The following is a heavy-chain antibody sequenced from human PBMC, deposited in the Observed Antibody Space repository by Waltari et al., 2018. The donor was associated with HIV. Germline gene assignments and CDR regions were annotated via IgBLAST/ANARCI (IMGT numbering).Heavy chain of an antibody. J-gene: IGHJ3*02. CDR2: ISGSGGST. V-gene: IGHV3-23*04. CDR1: GFPFGGYA. CDR3: AKDVYSSDAFDI. Sequence: EVQLVESGGGLVQPGGPLGLSCAAFGFPFGGYAMSWVRQAPGKGLEWVSAISGSGGSTYYADSVKGRFTISRDNSKNTLYLQMNSLRAEDTAVYYCAKDVYSSDAFDIWGQGTMVTVSS. D-gene: IGHD6-13*01.